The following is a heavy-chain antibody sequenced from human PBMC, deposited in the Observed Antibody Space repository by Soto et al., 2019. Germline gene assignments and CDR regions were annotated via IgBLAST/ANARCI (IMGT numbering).Heavy chain of an antibody. CDR3: ARHRKSGSYPLEAFGI. D-gene: IGHD1-26*01. Sequence: VESLKISCQGSGYTFTNYWIGWVRQMPGKGLEWMGIIYPFDSDTRYSPSFQGQVTFSVDKSIRTAYLQWSSLKASDTAMFYCARHRKSGSYPLEAFGIWGQGTMVTVSS. V-gene: IGHV5-51*01. J-gene: IGHJ3*02. CDR2: IYPFDSDT. CDR1: GYTFTNYW.